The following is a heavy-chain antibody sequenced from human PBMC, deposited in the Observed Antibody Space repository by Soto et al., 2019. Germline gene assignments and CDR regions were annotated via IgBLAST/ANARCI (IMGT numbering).Heavy chain of an antibody. CDR3: GRDSGRIAVGQPVDGAKWLDP. D-gene: IGHD2-2*01. Sequence: ALRLSCAASRFIFSDYFMSWIRQAPGKGLEWVSFISGSSDIIKYADSVKGRFTISRDNAKNSLYLQMNSLRAEDTAVYYCGRDSGRIAVGQPVDGAKWLDPWGQGTLVTGSS. CDR1: RFIFSDYF. CDR2: ISGSSDII. J-gene: IGHJ5*02. V-gene: IGHV3-11*06.